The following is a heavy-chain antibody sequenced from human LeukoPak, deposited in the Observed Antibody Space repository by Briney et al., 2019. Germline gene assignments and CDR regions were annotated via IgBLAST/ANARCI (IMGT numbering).Heavy chain of an antibody. CDR2: IYYSGST. Sequence: TSETLSLTCTVSGGSIRTDYWSWIRQPPGKGLEWTGYIYYSGSTSYNPSLKSRVTISVDTSKNQFSLKLSSVTAADTAVYYCARFITAGGYDALDIWGEGTMVTVSS. V-gene: IGHV4-59*08. D-gene: IGHD6-13*01. CDR3: ARFITAGGYDALDI. J-gene: IGHJ3*02. CDR1: GGSIRTDY.